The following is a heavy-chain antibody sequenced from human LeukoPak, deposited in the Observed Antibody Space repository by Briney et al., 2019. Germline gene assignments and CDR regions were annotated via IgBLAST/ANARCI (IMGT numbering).Heavy chain of an antibody. J-gene: IGHJ4*02. Sequence: GGSLRLSCAASGFTFSDHYMDWVRQAAGKGLEWVGRIRNKANSYTTEYAASVKGRFTISRDDSKNSLYLQMNSLKTEDTAVYYCAQSGSYAAFDYGGQGTLVTVSS. V-gene: IGHV3-72*01. CDR3: AQSGSYAAFDY. CDR1: GFTFSDHY. CDR2: IRNKANSYTT. D-gene: IGHD3-16*01.